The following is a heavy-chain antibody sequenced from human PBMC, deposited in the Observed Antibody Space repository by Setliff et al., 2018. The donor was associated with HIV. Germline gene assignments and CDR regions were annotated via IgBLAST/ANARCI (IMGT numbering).Heavy chain of an antibody. D-gene: IGHD3-10*01. J-gene: IGHJ6*02. CDR1: GFTFSSYG. CDR2: IRYTGNDK. V-gene: IGHV3-30*02. Sequence: GGSLRLSCAASGFTFSSYGIHWVRQAPGKGLEWVAFIRYTGNDKSYADSVKGRFTISRDNSKNTLYLQMNSLRAEDTAVYYCAKDREYGSGRTDYYYYYGMDVWGQGTTVTVSS. CDR3: AKDREYGSGRTDYYYYYGMDV.